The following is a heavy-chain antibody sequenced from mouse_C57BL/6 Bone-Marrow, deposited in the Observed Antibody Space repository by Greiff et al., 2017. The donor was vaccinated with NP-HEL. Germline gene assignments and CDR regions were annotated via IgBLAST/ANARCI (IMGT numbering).Heavy chain of an antibody. J-gene: IGHJ4*01. V-gene: IGHV5-6*01. D-gene: IGHD2-10*01. CDR2: ISSGGSYT. CDR1: GFTFSSYG. Sequence: EVKLMESGGDLVKPGGSLKLSCAASGFTFSSYGMSWVRQTPDKRLEWVATISSGGSYTYYPDSVKGRFTISRDNAKNTLYLQMSSLKSEDTAMYYCASPTSRYYAMDYWGQGTSVTVSS. CDR3: ASPTSRYYAMDY.